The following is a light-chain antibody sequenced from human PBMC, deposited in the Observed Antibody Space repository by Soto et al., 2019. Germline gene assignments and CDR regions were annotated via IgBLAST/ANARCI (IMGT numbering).Light chain of an antibody. CDR1: SSDVGGYNY. V-gene: IGLV2-14*03. J-gene: IGLJ1*01. Sequence: QSVLTQPASVSGSPGQSITISCTGTSSDVGGYNYISWYQQQPGKAPKLMIYDVSNRPSGVSNRFSGSKSGNTASLTISGLQDEDEADYYCSSFTSSSTLVFGTGTKVTVL. CDR3: SSFTSSSTLV. CDR2: DVS.